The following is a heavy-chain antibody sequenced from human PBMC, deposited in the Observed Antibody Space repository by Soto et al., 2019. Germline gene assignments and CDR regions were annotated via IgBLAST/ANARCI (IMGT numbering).Heavy chain of an antibody. CDR2: IYYSGST. CDR1: GGSVSSYY. V-gene: IGHV4-59*02. Sequence: SETLSLTCTVSGGSVSSYYWSWIRQPPGKGPEWIAYIYYSGSTNYNPSLKSRVTISVDTSKNQFSLKLSSVTAADTAVYYCARDSGDYQGAFDIWGQGTMVTVSS. J-gene: IGHJ3*02. CDR3: ARDSGDYQGAFDI. D-gene: IGHD2-2*01.